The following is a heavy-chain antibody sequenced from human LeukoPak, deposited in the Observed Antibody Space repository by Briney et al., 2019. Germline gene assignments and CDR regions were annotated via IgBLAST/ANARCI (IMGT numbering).Heavy chain of an antibody. Sequence: GGSLRLSCAASAFTLSNYAMHWVRQAPGKGLVWVSRVNSDGSSTIYADSVRGRFTVSRDNAKNTVYMQMNSLRAEDTAVYFCTSLVHYYDGGGMAFDIWGQGTMVTVSS. D-gene: IGHD3-22*01. J-gene: IGHJ3*02. CDR1: AFTLSNYA. V-gene: IGHV3-74*01. CDR2: VNSDGSST. CDR3: TSLVHYYDGGGMAFDI.